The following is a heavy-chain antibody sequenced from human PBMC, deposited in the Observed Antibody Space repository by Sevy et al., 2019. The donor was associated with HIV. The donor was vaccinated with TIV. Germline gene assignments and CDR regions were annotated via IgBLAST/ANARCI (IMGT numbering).Heavy chain of an antibody. D-gene: IGHD7-27*01. Sequence: GGSLRLSCAASGLSVSRNYLSWVRQAPGKGLEWVSVIYAGGSTYYADSVKGRITVTRVKAKNTLYYQMNSLRAEDTAVYYCASQLGIGDFDIWGQGTMVTVSS. CDR3: ASQLGIGDFDI. J-gene: IGHJ3*02. CDR2: IYAGGST. CDR1: GLSVSRNY. V-gene: IGHV3-53*01.